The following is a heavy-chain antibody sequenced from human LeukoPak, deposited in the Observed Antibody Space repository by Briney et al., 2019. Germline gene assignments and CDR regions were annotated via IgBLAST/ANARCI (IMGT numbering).Heavy chain of an antibody. CDR2: MNPNSGNT. Sequence: GASVKVSCKASGYTCTSYDINWVRQATGQGLEWMGWMNPNSGNTGYAQKFQGRVTMTRNTSISTAYMELSSLRSEDTAVYYCARGLEWFNWFDPWGQGTLVTVSS. D-gene: IGHD3-3*01. V-gene: IGHV1-8*01. J-gene: IGHJ5*02. CDR3: ARGLEWFNWFDP. CDR1: GYTCTSYD.